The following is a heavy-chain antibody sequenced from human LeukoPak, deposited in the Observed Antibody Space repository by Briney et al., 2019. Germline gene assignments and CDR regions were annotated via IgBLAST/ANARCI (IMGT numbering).Heavy chain of an antibody. D-gene: IGHD2-2*02. CDR3: TRDLYGRYSDY. Sequence: GGSLRLSCAAAGFTFSSYAMRWVRQAPGKGLGWVSAISGSGGSTYYADSVKGRFTISRDNSKNTVYLQINSLRAEDTAVYYCTRDLYGRYSDYWGQGTLVTVSS. CDR2: ISGSGGST. J-gene: IGHJ4*02. V-gene: IGHV3-23*01. CDR1: GFTFSSYA.